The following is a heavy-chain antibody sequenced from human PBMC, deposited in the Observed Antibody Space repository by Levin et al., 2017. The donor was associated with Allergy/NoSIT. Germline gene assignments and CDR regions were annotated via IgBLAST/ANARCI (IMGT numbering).Heavy chain of an antibody. CDR1: GYSFTSYW. V-gene: IGHV5-51*01. Sequence: AGGSLRLSCQGSGYSFTSYWIGWVRQMPGKGLEWMGIIYPGDSDTRYSPSFQGQVTISADKSISTAYLQWSSLKASDTAIYYCARRGTRDYYYYMDVWGKGTTDTVSS. J-gene: IGHJ6*03. CDR3: ARRGTRDYYYYMDV. CDR2: IYPGDSDT. D-gene: IGHD1-1*01.